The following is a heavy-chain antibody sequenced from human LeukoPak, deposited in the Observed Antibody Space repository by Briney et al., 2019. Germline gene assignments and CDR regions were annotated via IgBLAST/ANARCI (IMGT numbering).Heavy chain of an antibody. CDR2: INPNSGGT. D-gene: IGHD2-2*01. V-gene: IGHV1-2*02. J-gene: IGHJ6*03. CDR1: GYTFTCYY. Sequence: GASVKVSCKASGYTFTCYYMHWVRQAPGQGLEWMGWINPNSGGTNYAQKFQGRVTMTRDTSISTAYMELSRLRSDDTAVYYCARRRVPAAIEDAYYYYCMDVWGKGTTVTVSS. CDR3: ARRRVPAAIEDAYYYYCMDV.